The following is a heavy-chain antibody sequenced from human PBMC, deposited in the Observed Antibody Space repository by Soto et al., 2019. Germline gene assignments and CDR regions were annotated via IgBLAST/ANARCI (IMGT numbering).Heavy chain of an antibody. CDR3: AKDLGGYSSGWYEGYYYYGMDV. D-gene: IGHD6-19*01. J-gene: IGHJ6*02. V-gene: IGHV3-30*18. CDR1: GFTFSSYG. CDR2: ISYDGSNK. Sequence: QVQLVESGGGVVQPGRSLRLSCAASGFTFSSYGMHWVRQAPGKGLEWVAVISYDGSNKYYADSVKGRFTISRDNSKNTLYLQMNSLRAEDTAVYYCAKDLGGYSSGWYEGYYYYGMDVWGQGTTVTVSS.